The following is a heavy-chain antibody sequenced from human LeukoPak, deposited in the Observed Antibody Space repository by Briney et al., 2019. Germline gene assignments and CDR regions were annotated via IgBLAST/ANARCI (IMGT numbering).Heavy chain of an antibody. V-gene: IGHV4-39*07. D-gene: IGHD1-26*01. CDR3: ARTETGVGATDY. CDR2: IYYTGST. Sequence: SETLSLTCTVSGGSISSSSYYWGWIRQPPGKGLEWIGTIYYTGSTYYNPSLKSRVTISLDRSKNQFSLKLNSVTAADTAVYYCARTETGVGATDYWGQGTLVTVSS. J-gene: IGHJ4*02. CDR1: GGSISSSSYY.